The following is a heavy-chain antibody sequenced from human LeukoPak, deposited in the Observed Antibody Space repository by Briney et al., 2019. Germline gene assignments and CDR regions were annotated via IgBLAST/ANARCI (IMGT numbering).Heavy chain of an antibody. CDR1: GFTFSSYA. CDR2: ITGSGANT. J-gene: IGHJ4*02. V-gene: IGHV3-23*01. CDR3: ANQISSNVDY. Sequence: GGSLRLSCAASGFTFSSYAMTWVRQAPGKGLEWVSTITGSGANTYYADSVKGRFTISRDNSKNTLCLQMDSLRAEDTAVYCCANQISSNVDYWGQGTLVTVSS.